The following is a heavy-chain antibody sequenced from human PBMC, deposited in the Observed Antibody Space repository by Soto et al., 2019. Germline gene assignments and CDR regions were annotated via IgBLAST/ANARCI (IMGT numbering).Heavy chain of an antibody. CDR3: TRILRMALRDWFDP. V-gene: IGHV2-70*01. D-gene: IGHD2-8*01. Sequence: SGPTLVNPTQTLTLTCTFSGFSLTTPGMCVSWIRQPPGKALEWLALIDWDENKYYSTSLKTRLTISKDTSKNQVVLAMTNMDPVDTATYYCTRILRMALRDWFDPWGQGALVTVSS. J-gene: IGHJ5*02. CDR1: GFSLTTPGMC. CDR2: IDWDENK.